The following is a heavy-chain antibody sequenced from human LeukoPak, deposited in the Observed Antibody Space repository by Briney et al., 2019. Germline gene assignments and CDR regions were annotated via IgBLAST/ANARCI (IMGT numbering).Heavy chain of an antibody. Sequence: TSETLSLTCTVSGGSISSSSYYWGWIRQPPGKGLEWIGTIYYSGSTYYNPSLKSRVTISVDTSKNQFSLKLSSVTAADTAVYYCARSAQGDSNDYWGQGTLLTVSS. CDR1: GGSISSSSYY. D-gene: IGHD2-21*02. CDR2: IYYSGST. J-gene: IGHJ4*02. CDR3: ARSAQGDSNDY. V-gene: IGHV4-39*07.